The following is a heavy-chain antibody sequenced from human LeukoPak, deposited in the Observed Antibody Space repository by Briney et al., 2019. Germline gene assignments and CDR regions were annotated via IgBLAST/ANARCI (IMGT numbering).Heavy chain of an antibody. V-gene: IGHV3-21*04. D-gene: IGHD2-2*01. CDR2: ISSSSSYI. J-gene: IGHJ4*02. Sequence: GGSLRLSCAASGFTFSSYSMNWVRQAPGKGLESVSSISSSSSYIYYADSIKGRFTISRDNAKNSLYLQMNSLRAEDTAVYYCARDQRYCSSSSCPWEPFDYWGQGTLVTVSS. CDR3: ARDQRYCSSSSCPWEPFDY. CDR1: GFTFSSYS.